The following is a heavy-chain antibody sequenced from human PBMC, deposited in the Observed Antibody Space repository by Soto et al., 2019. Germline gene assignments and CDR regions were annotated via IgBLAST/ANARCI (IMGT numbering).Heavy chain of an antibody. Sequence: QVQLVQSGAEVKKPGSSVKVSCKASGGTFSSYAISWVRQAPGQGLEWMGGIIPIFGTANYAQKFQGRVTITADESTSTAYMELSSLKSEDTAVYYCARGPRWLLPTDWYFDLWGRGTLVTVSS. CDR2: IIPIFGTA. CDR1: GGTFSSYA. CDR3: ARGPRWLLPTDWYFDL. J-gene: IGHJ2*01. V-gene: IGHV1-69*01. D-gene: IGHD3-22*01.